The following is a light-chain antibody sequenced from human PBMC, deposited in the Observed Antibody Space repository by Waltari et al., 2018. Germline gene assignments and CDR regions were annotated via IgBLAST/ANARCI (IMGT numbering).Light chain of an antibody. CDR3: QQYNIWPPGT. Sequence: IVMTQSPATLSVSPGERATLSCRASQSVSSNLAWYQQKPGQAPRLLIYGASTRPTDIPARFSGSGSGTEFTLTISSLQSEDFAVYSCQQYNIWPPGTFGPGTKVDL. CDR2: GAS. J-gene: IGKJ3*01. CDR1: QSVSSN. V-gene: IGKV3-15*01.